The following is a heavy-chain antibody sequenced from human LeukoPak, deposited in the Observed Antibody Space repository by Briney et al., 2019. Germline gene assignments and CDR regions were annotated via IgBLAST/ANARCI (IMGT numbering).Heavy chain of an antibody. CDR1: GYSFIAYY. J-gene: IGHJ4*02. Sequence: ASVKVSCKTSGYSFIAYYIHWVRQAPGQGLEWMGWINPKTGDTRYAQKLRGRVTMTRDTSVSTVYMDLSGLGSDDTAVYFCARDGYRNELDHWGRGTRVTVSS. V-gene: IGHV1-2*02. CDR3: ARDGYRNELDH. CDR2: INPKTGDT. D-gene: IGHD5-24*01.